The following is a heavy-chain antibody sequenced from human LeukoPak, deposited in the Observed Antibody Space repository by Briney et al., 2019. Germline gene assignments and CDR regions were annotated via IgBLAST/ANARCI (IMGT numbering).Heavy chain of an antibody. CDR3: ARDRYINWFDP. J-gene: IGHJ5*02. Sequence: GGSLRLSCAASGFTFSSYWMSWVRQAPGKGLEWVANIKQDGSEKYYVDSVKGRFTISRDNAKNTLYLQMNSLRAEDTAVYYCARDRYINWFDPWGQGTLVTVSS. CDR1: GFTFSSYW. D-gene: IGHD1-1*01. V-gene: IGHV3-7*01. CDR2: IKQDGSEK.